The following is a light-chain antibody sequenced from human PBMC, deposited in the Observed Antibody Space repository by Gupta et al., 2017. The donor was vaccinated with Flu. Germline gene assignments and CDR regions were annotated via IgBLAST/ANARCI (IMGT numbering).Light chain of an antibody. CDR3: QVSDSSSDHRGV. J-gene: IGLJ1*01. CDR2: YDS. CDR1: NIGSKS. Sequence: SYVLTQPPSVSVAPGQTARITCGGNNIGSKSVHWYQQKPGQAPVLVVYYDSDRPSGIPDRFSCATSWNTATLITSSVEAGDEADDYWQVSDSSSDHRGVFGTGTKVTVL. V-gene: IGLV3-21*02.